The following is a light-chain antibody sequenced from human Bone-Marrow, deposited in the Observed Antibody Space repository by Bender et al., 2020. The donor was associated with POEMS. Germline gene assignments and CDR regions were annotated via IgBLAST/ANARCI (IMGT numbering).Light chain of an antibody. Sequence: QSVLTQPPSASGTPGQRVTISCSGGSSNIGAHAVNWYQHLPGTAPKLLIYSSHRRPSEVPDRFSGSRSGTSSSLANSGIQSECEADYYCAVWYDSLNGWVFGGGTKLTVL. J-gene: IGLJ3*02. V-gene: IGLV1-44*01. CDR1: SSNIGAHA. CDR3: AVWYDSLNGWV. CDR2: SSH.